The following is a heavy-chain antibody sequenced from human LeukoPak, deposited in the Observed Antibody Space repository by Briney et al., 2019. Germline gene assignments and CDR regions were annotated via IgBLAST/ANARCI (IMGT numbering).Heavy chain of an antibody. J-gene: IGHJ4*02. Sequence: GGSLRLSCAASEFSVGSNYMTWVRQAPGKGLEWVSLIYSGGSTYYADSVKGRFTISRDNSKNTLYLQMNSLRAEDTAVYYCARRPSGYHNTGGQGTLVTVSS. CDR1: EFSVGSNY. D-gene: IGHD5-12*01. CDR2: IYSGGST. CDR3: ARRPSGYHNT. V-gene: IGHV3-66*01.